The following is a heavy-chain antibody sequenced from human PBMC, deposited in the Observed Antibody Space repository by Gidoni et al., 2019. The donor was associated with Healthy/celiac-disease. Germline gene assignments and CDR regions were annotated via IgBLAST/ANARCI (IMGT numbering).Heavy chain of an antibody. V-gene: IGHV3-66*02. D-gene: IGHD3-22*01. CDR2: IYSGGSI. J-gene: IGHJ4*02. CDR3: ARGGSSGYYYYFDY. Sequence: EEQLVESGGGLVQPGGSLRLSCDVSGFSVSSNYMSWVRQAPGKGLEWVSVIYSGGSIYYADSVKGRFTVSRDNSKNTLYLQMNSLRAEDTAVYYCARGGSSGYYYYFDYWGQGTLVTVSS. CDR1: GFSVSSNY.